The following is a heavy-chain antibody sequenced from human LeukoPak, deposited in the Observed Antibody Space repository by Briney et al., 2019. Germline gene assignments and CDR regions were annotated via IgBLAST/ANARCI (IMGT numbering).Heavy chain of an antibody. CDR3: ARRHYYGSGSYYRIVFNWFDP. V-gene: IGHV4-34*01. Sequence: SETLSLTCAVYGGSFSGYYWSWIRQPPGKGLEWIGEINHSGSTNYNPSLKSRVTISVDTSKNQFSLTLSSVTAADTAVYYCARRHYYGSGSYYRIVFNWFDPWGQGTLVTVSS. J-gene: IGHJ5*02. CDR2: INHSGST. D-gene: IGHD3-10*01. CDR1: GGSFSGYY.